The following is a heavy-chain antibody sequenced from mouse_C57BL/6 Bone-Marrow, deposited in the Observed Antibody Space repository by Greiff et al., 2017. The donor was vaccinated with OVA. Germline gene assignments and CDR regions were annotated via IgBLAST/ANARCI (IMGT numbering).Heavy chain of an antibody. D-gene: IGHD1-1*01. CDR2: ISDGGSYT. V-gene: IGHV5-4*01. CDR3: AREGVTTVVATLVPYYAMDY. CDR1: GFTFSSYA. J-gene: IGHJ4*01. Sequence: EVKLVESGGGLVKPGGSLKLSCAASGFTFSSYAMSWVRQTPEKRLEWVATISDGGSYTYYPDNVKGRFTISRDNAKNNLYLQMSHLKSEDTAMYYCAREGVTTVVATLVPYYAMDYWGQGTSVTVSS.